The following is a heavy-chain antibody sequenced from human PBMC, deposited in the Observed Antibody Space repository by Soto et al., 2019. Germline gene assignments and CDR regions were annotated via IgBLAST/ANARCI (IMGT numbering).Heavy chain of an antibody. J-gene: IGHJ4*02. V-gene: IGHV3-30*18. Sequence: GGSLRLSCAASGFTFSSYGMHWVRQAPGKGLEWVAVISYDGSNKYYADSVKGRFTISRDNSKNTLYLQMNSLRAEDTAVYYCAQVYSGTDYWGQGTLVTVSS. CDR3: AQVYSGTDY. D-gene: IGHD1-26*01. CDR1: GFTFSSYG. CDR2: ISYDGSNK.